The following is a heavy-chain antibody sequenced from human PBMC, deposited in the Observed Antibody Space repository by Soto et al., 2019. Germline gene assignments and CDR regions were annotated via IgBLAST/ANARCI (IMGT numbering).Heavy chain of an antibody. CDR2: IIPIFGTA. Sequence: PVKVSCKASGGTFSSYAISWVRQTPGQGLEWMGGIIPIFGTANYAQKFQGRVTITADESTSTAYMGLSSLRSEDTAVNYCARESRYSGSHGALLFDYWGQGTLVTVSS. J-gene: IGHJ4*02. CDR1: GGTFSSYA. CDR3: ARESRYSGSHGALLFDY. D-gene: IGHD1-26*01. V-gene: IGHV1-69*13.